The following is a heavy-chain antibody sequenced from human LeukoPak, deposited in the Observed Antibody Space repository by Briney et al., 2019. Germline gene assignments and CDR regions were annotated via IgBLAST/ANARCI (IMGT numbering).Heavy chain of an antibody. Sequence: SVKVSCKASGGTFSSYAISWVRQAPGQGLEWMGGIIPIFGTANYAQKFQGRVTMTRNTSISTAYMELSSLRSEDTAVYYCARVPFRISYYYDSSGYYPSDYWGQGTLVTVSS. CDR2: IIPIFGTA. CDR3: ARVPFRISYYYDSSGYYPSDY. J-gene: IGHJ4*02. CDR1: GGTFSSYA. V-gene: IGHV1-69*05. D-gene: IGHD3-22*01.